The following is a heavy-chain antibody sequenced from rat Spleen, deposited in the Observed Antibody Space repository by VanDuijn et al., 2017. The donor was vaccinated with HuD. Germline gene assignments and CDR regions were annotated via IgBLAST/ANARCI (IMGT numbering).Heavy chain of an antibody. CDR1: GFTFSDYG. D-gene: IGHD1-6*01. J-gene: IGHJ1*01. CDR2: VSPSGGST. CDR3: ARRDVYYGPRGWYFDF. V-gene: IGHV5S13*01. Sequence: EVQLVESGGGLVQPGRSLKLSCAASGFTFSDYGMHWIRQAPTKGLEWVASVSPSGGSTYYRDSVKGRFTISRDNAKNTQYLQMDSLRSEDTATYYCARRDVYYGPRGWYFDFWGPGTMVTVSS.